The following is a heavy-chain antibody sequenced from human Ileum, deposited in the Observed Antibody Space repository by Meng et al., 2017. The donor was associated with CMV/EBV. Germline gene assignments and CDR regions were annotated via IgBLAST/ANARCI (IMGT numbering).Heavy chain of an antibody. Sequence: QLQLQASGPGLVKPSETLSLTCPVSGGSISNSSYYWGWIRQPPGKGLEWVASIYYIGNTYHNPSLKGRVSISLDTSKNQFSLKMTSVTAADTAVYYCARGTEIHAWHILYWGQGTLVTVSS. D-gene: IGHD3-3*02. J-gene: IGHJ4*02. V-gene: IGHV4-39*07. CDR1: GGSISNSSYY. CDR2: IYYIGNT. CDR3: ARGTEIHAWHILY.